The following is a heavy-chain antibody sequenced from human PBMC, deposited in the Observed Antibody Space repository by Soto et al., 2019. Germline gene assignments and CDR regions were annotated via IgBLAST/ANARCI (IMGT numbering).Heavy chain of an antibody. CDR3: AHRQVYHDRSGSDAFDI. J-gene: IGHJ3*02. V-gene: IGHV2-5*02. Sequence: QITLKQSGPTLVKPTQTLTLTCTFSGLSLSASGVGVAWIRQPPGKALEWLALMYWDDDKRYSPSLKTRLTITKDTSKYQVVLTMSNMDPVDTATYYWAHRQVYHDRSGSDAFDIWGQGTMVTVSS. CDR2: MYWDDDK. CDR1: GLSLSASGVG. D-gene: IGHD3-22*01.